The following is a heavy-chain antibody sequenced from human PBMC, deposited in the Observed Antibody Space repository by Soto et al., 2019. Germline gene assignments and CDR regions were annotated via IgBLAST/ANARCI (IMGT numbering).Heavy chain of an antibody. Sequence: SETLSLTCAVSGGSISISNWCTCVRQTPEKGLEWIGEIFHSGNTNYNPSLKSRVAISVDKSNSRFSLKLSSVTAADTAVYYCAGGPGSYSTSYYFDFWGQGTLVTVSS. V-gene: IGHV4-4*02. CDR3: AGGPGSYSTSYYFDF. CDR1: GGSISISNW. CDR2: IFHSGNT. J-gene: IGHJ4*02. D-gene: IGHD1-26*01.